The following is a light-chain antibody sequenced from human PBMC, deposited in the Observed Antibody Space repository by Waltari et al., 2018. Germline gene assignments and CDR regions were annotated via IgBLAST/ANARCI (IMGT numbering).Light chain of an antibody. CDR3: QQYDTYPWT. J-gene: IGKJ1*01. Sequence: DIQMTQSPSTLSTSVGDRVTITCRASESIKSWLAWYQQKPGIAPKLLIYKASSLESGVPSRFSGSESGTECTLSISGLQPDDFASYYCQQYDTYPWTFGQVTKVEIK. V-gene: IGKV1-5*03. CDR1: ESIKSW. CDR2: KAS.